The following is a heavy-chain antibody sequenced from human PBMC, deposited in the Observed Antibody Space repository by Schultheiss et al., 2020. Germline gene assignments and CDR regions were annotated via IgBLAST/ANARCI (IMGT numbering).Heavy chain of an antibody. CDR1: GFTFTNAW. D-gene: IGHD5-18*01. Sequence: GSLRLSCAASGFTFTNAWMSWVRQAPGKGLEWIGEINHSGSTNYNPSLKSRVTISVDTSKNQFSLKLSSVTAADTAVYYCARGLPWIQLWDWGQGTLVTVSS. CDR3: ARGLPWIQLWD. V-gene: IGHV4-34*01. CDR2: INHSGST. J-gene: IGHJ4*02.